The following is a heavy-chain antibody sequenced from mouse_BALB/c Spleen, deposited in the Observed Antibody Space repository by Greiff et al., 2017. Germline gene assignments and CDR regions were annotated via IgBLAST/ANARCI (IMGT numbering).Heavy chain of an antibody. Sequence: VQLQQSGAELVKPGASVKLSCTASGFNIKDTYMHWVKQRPEQGLEWIGRLDPANGNTKYDPKFQGKATITADTSSNTAYLQLSSLTSEDTAVYYCASPYYGSPCAYWGQGTLVTVSA. CDR1: GFNIKDTY. CDR2: LDPANGNT. V-gene: IGHV14-3*02. J-gene: IGHJ3*01. CDR3: ASPYYGSPCAY. D-gene: IGHD1-1*01.